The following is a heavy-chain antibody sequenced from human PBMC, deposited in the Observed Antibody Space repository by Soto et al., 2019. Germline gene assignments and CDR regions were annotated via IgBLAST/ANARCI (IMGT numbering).Heavy chain of an antibody. D-gene: IGHD4-17*01. CDR2: FFSDAER. CDR1: GFSLTNGRMG. CDR3: ARMDGDYNYYGLDV. Sequence: SGPTLVNPTETLTLTCSVSGFSLTNGRMGVSWIRQPPGKALEWLAHFFSDAERSYSTSMQSRLNMYKDSSGSQVVLTMTNMAPADTATYFCARMDGDYNYYGLDVWGHGIAVTISS. J-gene: IGHJ6*02. V-gene: IGHV2-26*01.